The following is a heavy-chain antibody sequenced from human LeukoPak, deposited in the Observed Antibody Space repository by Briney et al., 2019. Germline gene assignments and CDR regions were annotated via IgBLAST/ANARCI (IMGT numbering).Heavy chain of an antibody. CDR3: ASAPPRTEWELLYYGMDV. CDR1: GGSISSSSYY. V-gene: IGHV4-39*07. D-gene: IGHD1-26*01. CDR2: IYYSGST. J-gene: IGHJ6*02. Sequence: SETLSLTCTVSGGSISSSSYYWGWIRQPPGKGLEWIGSIYYSGSTYYNPSLKSRVTISVDKSKNQFSLKLSSVTAADTAVYYCASAPPRTEWELLYYGMDVWGQGTTDTVSS.